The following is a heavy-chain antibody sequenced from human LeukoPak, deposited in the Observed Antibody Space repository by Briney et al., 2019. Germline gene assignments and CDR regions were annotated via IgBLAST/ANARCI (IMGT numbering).Heavy chain of an antibody. CDR2: IYTSGST. CDR1: GGSISSGSYY. V-gene: IGHV4-61*02. CDR3: ARGPGYYYYGMDV. J-gene: IGHJ6*02. Sequence: SQTLSLTCTVSGGSISSGSYYWSWIRQPAGKGLEWIGCIYTSGSTNYNPSLKSRVTISVDTPKNQFSLKLSSVTAADTAVYYCARGPGYYYYGMDVWGQGTTVTVSS.